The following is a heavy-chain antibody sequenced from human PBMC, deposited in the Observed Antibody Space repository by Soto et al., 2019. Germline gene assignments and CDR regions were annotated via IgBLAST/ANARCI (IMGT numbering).Heavy chain of an antibody. J-gene: IGHJ6*02. CDR3: ARDRAYCRASPCMHFAAYYYAVDV. Sequence: QVQLVESGGGVVQPGRSLRLSCAASGFSFSTYALHWVRQGPGKGLEWVSIISYDGTKQYYADSVKGRFTISRDNSENKLYLQMNNQSDEDTSVYYCARDRAYCRASPCMHFAAYYYAVDVWGQVSTVTDSS. CDR2: ISYDGTKQ. CDR1: GFSFSTYA. V-gene: IGHV3-30*04. D-gene: IGHD2-15*01.